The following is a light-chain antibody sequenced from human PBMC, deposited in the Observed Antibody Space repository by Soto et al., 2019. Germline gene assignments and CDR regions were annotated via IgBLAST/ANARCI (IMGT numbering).Light chain of an antibody. V-gene: IGKV3-15*01. CDR3: QQYNDWPFT. CDR1: QSVRSN. CDR2: AAS. J-gene: IGKJ3*01. Sequence: QSPATLSVSPGERVTLSCRASQSVRSNLAWYQQKPGQAPRPLIYAASTRATGIPARFSGSGSGTEFSLTISSLQSEDFAVYYCQQYNDWPFTFGPGTKVDIK.